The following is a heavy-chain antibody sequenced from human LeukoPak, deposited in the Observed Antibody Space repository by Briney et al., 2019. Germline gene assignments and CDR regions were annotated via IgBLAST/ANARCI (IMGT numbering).Heavy chain of an antibody. Sequence: PGGSLRLSCAASGFTFSSYAMTWVRQAPGKGLEWVSVITGGGDNTYYADSVRGRFTVSRDNSKNTLYLQISSLRAEDTAIYFCARGGLTFQQDWGQGTLVTVST. V-gene: IGHV3-23*01. CDR1: GFTFSSYA. CDR2: ITGGGDNT. J-gene: IGHJ4*02. CDR3: ARGGLTFQQD.